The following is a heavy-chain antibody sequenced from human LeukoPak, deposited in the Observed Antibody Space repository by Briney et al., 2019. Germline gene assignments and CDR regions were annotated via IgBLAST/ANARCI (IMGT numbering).Heavy chain of an antibody. CDR1: GFTFRSYW. V-gene: IGHV3-7*01. Sequence: PGGSLRLSCAASGFTFRSYWMTWVRQAPGKGLEWVANIKQDGSEKYHVDSVKGRFTISRDNAKNSLFLQMNNLRAEDTAVYYCAREDVAAYYYMDVWGKGTTVTVSS. CDR2: IKQDGSEK. J-gene: IGHJ6*03. CDR3: AREDVAAYYYMDV. D-gene: IGHD2-15*01.